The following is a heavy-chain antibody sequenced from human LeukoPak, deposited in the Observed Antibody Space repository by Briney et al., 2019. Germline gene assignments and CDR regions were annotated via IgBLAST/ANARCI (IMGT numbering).Heavy chain of an antibody. CDR3: AREAHGGNAGPYFDC. J-gene: IGHJ4*01. CDR1: GFGFNDYY. V-gene: IGHV3-11*01. D-gene: IGHD4-23*01. CDR2: ISHSGHTI. Sequence: GGSLSLSCAASGFGFNDYYMSWIRQAPGKGLEWISYISHSGHTIDYVDSVRGRFTISRDNTRRSLFLHMSVLRDEDTAVYYCAREAHGGNAGPYFDCWGRGTPVIVSS.